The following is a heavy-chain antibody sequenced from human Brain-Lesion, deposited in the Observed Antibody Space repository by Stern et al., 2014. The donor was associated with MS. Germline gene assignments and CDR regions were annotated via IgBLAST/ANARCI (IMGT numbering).Heavy chain of an antibody. D-gene: IGHD6-19*01. Sequence: QLQLQESGPGLVKPSETLSLTCTVSGGSINSDHYYWGWIRQPPGKGLEWIGSVYYGGSTYYSPSLKSRVTLFVDTSKKQFFLKLNFGPAADTAVYYCARHIAVASTWVRWFDPWGQGTLVTVSS. CDR2: VYYGGST. J-gene: IGHJ5*02. V-gene: IGHV4-39*01. CDR3: ARHIAVASTWVRWFDP. CDR1: GGSINSDHYY.